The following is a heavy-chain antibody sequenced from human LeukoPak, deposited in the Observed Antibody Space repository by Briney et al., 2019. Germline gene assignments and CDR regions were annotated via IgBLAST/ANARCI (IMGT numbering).Heavy chain of an antibody. CDR2: IYYSGST. J-gene: IGHJ6*03. CDR3: ARSAGSSSSFYYYYYYMDV. V-gene: IGHV4-39*01. D-gene: IGHD6-6*01. CDR1: GGSISSTNYY. Sequence: SETLSLTCTVSGGSISSTNYYWGWIRQPPGKGLEWIGSIYYSGSTYYNPSLKSRVTISVDTSKNQFSLKLSSVTAADTAVYYCARSAGSSSSFYYYYYYMDVWGKGTTVTVSS.